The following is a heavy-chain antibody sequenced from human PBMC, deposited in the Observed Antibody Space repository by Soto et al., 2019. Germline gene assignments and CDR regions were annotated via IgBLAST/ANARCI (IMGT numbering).Heavy chain of an antibody. V-gene: IGHV4-30-4*01. D-gene: IGHD2-2*01. CDR3: ARVMAAMQNWLDP. CDR1: GGSISNVGYF. CDR2: IYHTGTT. J-gene: IGHJ5*02. Sequence: QVQLQESGPGLVKPSQTLSLTCTVSGGSISNVGYFWSWIRQPPGKGLEWIGFIYHTGTTYYNSSLSTLVSISIDTSKSQFSLKLNSVTAADTAVYYCARVMAAMQNWLDPWGQGTLVTVSP.